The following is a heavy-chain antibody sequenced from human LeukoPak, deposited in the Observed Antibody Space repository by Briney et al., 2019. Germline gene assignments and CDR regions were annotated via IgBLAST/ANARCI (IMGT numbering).Heavy chain of an antibody. V-gene: IGHV1-18*01. CDR2: ISAYNGNT. CDR1: GGTFISYG. CDR3: ARVESSSSGTYYYYYGMDV. Sequence: ASVKVSCKASGGTFISYGISWVRQAPGQGLEWMGWISAYNGNTNYAQKLQGRVTMTTDTSTSTAYMELRSLRSDDTAVYYCARVESSSSGTYYYYYGMDVWGQGTTVTVSS. D-gene: IGHD6-6*01. J-gene: IGHJ6*02.